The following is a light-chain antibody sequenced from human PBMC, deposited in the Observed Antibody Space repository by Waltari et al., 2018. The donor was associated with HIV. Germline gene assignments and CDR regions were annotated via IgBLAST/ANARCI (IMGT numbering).Light chain of an antibody. CDR3: QTWGAGIVV. CDR2: VNSDGSL. CDR1: SGHTTYA. Sequence: QVVLTQSPSASASLGASVKITCTLSSGHTTYAIAWHQQQPEKGPRFLMKVNSDGSLTKGDEIPDRCPVSAAGPERSLTIYSLQAEDEGDYYCQTWGAGIVVFGGGTKLSVL. V-gene: IGLV4-69*01. J-gene: IGLJ2*01.